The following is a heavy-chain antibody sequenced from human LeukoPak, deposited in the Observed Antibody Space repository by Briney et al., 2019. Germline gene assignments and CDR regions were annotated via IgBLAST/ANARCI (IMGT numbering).Heavy chain of an antibody. D-gene: IGHD6-19*01. CDR3: ARTSRGYSSGWYYFDY. V-gene: IGHV4-59*01. CDR1: GGSISSYY. Sequence: SETLSLTCTVSGGSISSYYWSWIRQPPGKGLEWLGYIYYSGSITSNPSLKSRVTISVDTSKNQFSLKLSSVTAADTAVYYCARTSRGYSSGWYYFDYWGQGTLVTVSS. J-gene: IGHJ4*02. CDR2: IYYSGSI.